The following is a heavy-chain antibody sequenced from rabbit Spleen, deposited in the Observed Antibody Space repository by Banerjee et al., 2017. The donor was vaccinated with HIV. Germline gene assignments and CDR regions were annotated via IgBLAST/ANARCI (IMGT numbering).Heavy chain of an antibody. Sequence: QEQLVESGGGLVQPEGSLTLTCKASGFSFSNSFLMCWVRQALGKGLEWIACIVAGSSGNTYYASWAKGRFTITRSTSLNTVTLQMTSLTVADTATYFCARDRASTGGIINFELWGQGTLVTVS. J-gene: IGHJ3*01. CDR3: ARDRASTGGIINFEL. CDR1: GFSFSNSFL. V-gene: IGHV1S45*01. CDR2: IVAGSSGNT. D-gene: IGHD7-1*01.